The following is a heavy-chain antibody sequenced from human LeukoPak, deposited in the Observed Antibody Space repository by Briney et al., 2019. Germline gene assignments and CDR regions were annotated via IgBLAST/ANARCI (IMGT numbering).Heavy chain of an antibody. CDR1: GGSISSSTYY. CDR2: IYFGGTT. V-gene: IGHV4-39*07. CDR3: ARITIFGVIIDS. Sequence: SETLSLTCTVSGGSISSSTYYWGWIRQPPEKGLEWIGNIYFGGTTYYNPSLNSRVTMSVDTSKNRFSLKLTSVTAADTAVYFCARITIFGVIIDSWGQGTLVTVSS. D-gene: IGHD3-3*01. J-gene: IGHJ4*02.